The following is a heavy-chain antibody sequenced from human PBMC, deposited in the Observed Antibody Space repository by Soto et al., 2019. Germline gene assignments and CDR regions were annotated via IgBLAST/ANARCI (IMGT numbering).Heavy chain of an antibody. D-gene: IGHD6-19*01. CDR1: GGSISGSY. CDR2: VYYTGST. CDR3: ARSVAVPGAHIDY. V-gene: IGHV4-59*01. J-gene: IGHJ4*02. Sequence: SETLSLTCSVPGGSISGSYCSWIRQSPGKGLEWLGYVYYTGSTNYSPSLRSRVSISVDTSKNEFSLRLSSVTAADTAVYFCARSVAVPGAHIDYWGQGTQVTVSS.